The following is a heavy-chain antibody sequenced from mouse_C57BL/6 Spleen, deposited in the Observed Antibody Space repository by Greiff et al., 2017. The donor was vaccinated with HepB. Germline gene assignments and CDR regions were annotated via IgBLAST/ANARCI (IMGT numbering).Heavy chain of an antibody. J-gene: IGHJ2*01. D-gene: IGHD2-3*01. Sequence: EVQLQQSGPELVKPGASVKMSCKASGYTFTDYNMHWVKQSHGKSLEWIGYINPNNGGTSYNQKFKGKATLTVNKSSSTAYMELRSLTSEDSAVYYCESNYDGYYDYFDYWGQGTTLTVSS. V-gene: IGHV1-22*01. CDR3: ESNYDGYYDYFDY. CDR2: INPNNGGT. CDR1: GYTFTDYN.